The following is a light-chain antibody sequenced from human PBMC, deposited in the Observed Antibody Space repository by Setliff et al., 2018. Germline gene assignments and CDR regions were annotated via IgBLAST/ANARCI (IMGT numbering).Light chain of an antibody. V-gene: IGLV2-11*01. Sequence: QSALTQPRSVSGSPGQSVTISCTGTSSDVGGYNYVSWYQQHPGKAPKVMIYDVSKRPSGVPDRFSGSKSGNTASLTISGLQAEDEADYYCCSYAGSYTYVFGTGTKGTV. CDR3: CSYAGSYTYV. J-gene: IGLJ1*01. CDR1: SSDVGGYNY. CDR2: DVS.